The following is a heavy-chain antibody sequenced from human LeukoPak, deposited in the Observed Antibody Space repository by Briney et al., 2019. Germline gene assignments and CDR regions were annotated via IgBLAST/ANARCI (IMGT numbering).Heavy chain of an antibody. CDR3: ARVGGRGSIGGDC. V-gene: IGHV3-74*03. D-gene: IGHD3-10*01. Sequence: GGSLRLSCAASGFTFSTYWMHWVRQAPGKGLVWVSRIKSDGSATTYADFVKGRFTVSRDNAKNTLYLQMSSLRAADTAMYFCARVGGRGSIGGDCWGQGTLVTVSS. J-gene: IGHJ4*02. CDR1: GFTFSTYW. CDR2: IKSDGSAT.